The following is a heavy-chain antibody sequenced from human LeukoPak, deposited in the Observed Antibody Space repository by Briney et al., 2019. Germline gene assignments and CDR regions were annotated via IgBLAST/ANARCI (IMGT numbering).Heavy chain of an antibody. CDR1: GGTFSSYA. J-gene: IGHJ4*02. D-gene: IGHD5-12*01. CDR3: ARSSSGYDPLDY. V-gene: IGHV1-69*04. CDR2: IIPILGIA. Sequence: SVKVSCKASGGTFSSYAISWVRQAPGQGLEWMGRIIPILGIANYAQKFQGRVTITADKSTSTAYMELSSLRSEDTAVYYCARSSSGYDPLDYWGQGTLLTVSS.